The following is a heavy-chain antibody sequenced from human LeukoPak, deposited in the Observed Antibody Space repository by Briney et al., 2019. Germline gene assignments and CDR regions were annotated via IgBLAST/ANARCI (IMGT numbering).Heavy chain of an antibody. CDR3: AKWGRNYYYGMDV. CDR1: GFSFSTYA. D-gene: IGHD1-14*01. CDR2: MSGSGGST. V-gene: IGHV3-23*01. Sequence: PGGSLRLSCAASGFSFSTYAMSWVRQAPGKGLEWVSAMSGSGGSTYYADSVKGRFTISRDNSKNTLFLQMNSLRAEDTAVYYYAKWGRNYYYGMDVWGQGTTVTVSS. J-gene: IGHJ6*02.